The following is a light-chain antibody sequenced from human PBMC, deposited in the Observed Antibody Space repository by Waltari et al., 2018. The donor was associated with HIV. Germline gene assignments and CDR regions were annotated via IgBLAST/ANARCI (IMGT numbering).Light chain of an antibody. J-gene: IGKJ5*01. CDR1: QSVSSK. CDR2: GAS. Sequence: EIVMLQSPATLSVPPGERATLSGRASQSVSSKLAWYQQKPGQAPRLLIYGASTRSTGIPGRFSGSESGTEFILTISSLQSEDCAVYYCQQYYKWPLTFGQGTRLEIK. V-gene: IGKV3D-15*01. CDR3: QQYYKWPLT.